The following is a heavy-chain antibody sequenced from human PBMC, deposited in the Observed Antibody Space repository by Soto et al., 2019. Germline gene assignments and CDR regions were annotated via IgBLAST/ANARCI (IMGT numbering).Heavy chain of an antibody. D-gene: IGHD6-13*01. CDR1: GDSVSSNSAA. J-gene: IGHJ6*02. Sequence: SQTLSLTCAISGDSVSSNSAAWNWIRQSPSRGLEWLVRTYYRAKWYNDYAVSVKSRITINPYTSKTQFSLQLNSVTPEDTAVYYCASSSSWRNGFGMDVWGQGTTVTVSS. CDR3: ASSSSWRNGFGMDV. V-gene: IGHV6-1*01. CDR2: TYYRAKWYN.